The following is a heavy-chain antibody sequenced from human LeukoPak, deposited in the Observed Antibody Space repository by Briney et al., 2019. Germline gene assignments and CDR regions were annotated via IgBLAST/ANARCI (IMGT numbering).Heavy chain of an antibody. CDR3: ARGGYSSGWYFF. J-gene: IGHJ4*02. CDR2: IYYSGST. Sequence: PSETLSLTCTVSGGSISSSSYYWGWIRQPPGKGLEWIGSIYYSGSTYYNPSLKSRVTISVDTSKNQFSLKLSSVTAADTAVYYCARGGYSSGWYFFWGQGTLVTVSS. CDR1: GGSISSSSYY. V-gene: IGHV4-39*01. D-gene: IGHD6-19*01.